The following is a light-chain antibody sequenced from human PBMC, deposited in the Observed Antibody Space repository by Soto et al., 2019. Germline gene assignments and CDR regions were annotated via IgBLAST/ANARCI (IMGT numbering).Light chain of an antibody. CDR1: SSDVGGYNY. CDR3: SSYTSSSTYVV. J-gene: IGLJ2*01. CDR2: DVS. V-gene: IGLV2-14*01. Sequence: QSALTQPASVSGSPGQSITISCTGTSSDVGGYNYVSWYQQHPGKAPILMIYDVSNRPSGVSNRFSGSKSGNTASLTISGLKAEDEADDYCSSYTSSSTYVVFGGGTKLTVL.